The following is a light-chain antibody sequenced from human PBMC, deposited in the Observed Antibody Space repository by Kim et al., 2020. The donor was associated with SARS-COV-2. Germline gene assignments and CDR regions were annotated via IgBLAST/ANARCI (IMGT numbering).Light chain of an antibody. V-gene: IGKV3-15*01. J-gene: IGKJ2*01. Sequence: VSPGERASLFCKASQNIEINLAWYQWRPGQAPRLLIYGASTRATGIPARFSGSGSGTEFTLTISGLQSEDFAVYFCHQYSNWPEYSFGQGTKLQI. CDR1: QNIEIN. CDR2: GAS. CDR3: HQYSNWPEYS.